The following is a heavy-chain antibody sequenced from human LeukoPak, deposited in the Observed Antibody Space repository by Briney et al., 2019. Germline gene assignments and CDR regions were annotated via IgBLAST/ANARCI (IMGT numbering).Heavy chain of an antibody. CDR1: GGSISSYY. D-gene: IGHD6-19*01. CDR2: IYYSGST. Sequence: PSETLSLTCTVSGGSISSYYWSWLRQPPGKGLEWIGYIYYSGSTNYNSSLKSRVTISVDTSQNQFSLKLSSVTAADTAVYYCARSYSSGLEFDYWGQGTLVTVSS. V-gene: IGHV4-59*01. CDR3: ARSYSSGLEFDY. J-gene: IGHJ4*02.